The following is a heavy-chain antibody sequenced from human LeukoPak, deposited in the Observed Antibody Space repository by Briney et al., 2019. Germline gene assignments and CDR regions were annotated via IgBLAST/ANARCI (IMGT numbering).Heavy chain of an antibody. CDR3: TRKPVDY. CDR2: IRSKAYGGTT. Sequence: GGSLRLSCAASGFTFSSYGMSWVRQAPGRGLEWVGFIRSKAYGGTTEYAASVKGRFTISRDDFKSIAYLQMNSLKTEDTALYYCTRKPVDYWGQGTLVTVSS. V-gene: IGHV3-49*04. CDR1: GFTFSSYG. J-gene: IGHJ4*02.